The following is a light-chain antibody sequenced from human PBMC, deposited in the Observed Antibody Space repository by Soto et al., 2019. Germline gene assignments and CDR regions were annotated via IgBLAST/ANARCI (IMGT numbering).Light chain of an antibody. CDR1: QRVSSGY. CDR2: GAS. V-gene: IGKV3-15*01. Sequence: DIVLTQSPGTLSSSPGERATLSCRASQRVSSGYLAWYQQNPGQAPRLLIYGASTRATGIPARFSGRESGTEFTLTISSLQSVDFAVYYCQQYDNWPQTFGQGTKVDIK. J-gene: IGKJ1*01. CDR3: QQYDNWPQT.